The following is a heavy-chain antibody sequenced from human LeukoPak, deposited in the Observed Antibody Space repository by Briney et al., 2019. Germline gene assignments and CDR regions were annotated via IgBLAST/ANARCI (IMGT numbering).Heavy chain of an antibody. CDR2: INTNTGNP. J-gene: IGHJ5*02. V-gene: IGHV7-4-1*02. CDR1: GYTFTSYA. CDR3: ARAGSGIAAAPRKNWFDP. Sequence: ASVKVSCKASGYTFTSYAMNWVRQAPGQGLEWMGWINTNTGNPTYAQGFTGRFVFSLDTSVSTAYLQISSLKAEDTAVYYCARAGSGIAAAPRKNWFDPWGQGTLVTVSS. D-gene: IGHD6-13*01.